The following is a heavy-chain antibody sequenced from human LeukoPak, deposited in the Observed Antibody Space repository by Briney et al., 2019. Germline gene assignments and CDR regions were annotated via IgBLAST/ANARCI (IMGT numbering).Heavy chain of an antibody. CDR2: IGSGGTII. V-gene: IGHV3-48*03. CDR1: GFTFSSYE. J-gene: IGHJ5*02. CDR3: ARAGGGFWFGP. D-gene: IGHD3-16*01. Sequence: PGGSLRLSCAASGFTFSSYEMNWVRQAPGKGLERVSYIGSGGTIIHYADSVKGRFTISRDNAKNSLYLQMNSLRVDDTAVYYCARAGGGFWFGPWGQGTLVTVSS.